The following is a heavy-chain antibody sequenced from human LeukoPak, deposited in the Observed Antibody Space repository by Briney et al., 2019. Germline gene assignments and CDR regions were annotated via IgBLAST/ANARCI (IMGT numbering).Heavy chain of an antibody. V-gene: IGHV4-39*07. Sequence: PSETLSLTCTVSGDSISSYNYYWGWIRQPPGKGLEWIGSIYYSGSTYHNPSLKSRVTMSMDSSKSQFSLRLGSVTAADTAVYYCARADSGSYYHDYWGQGTLVTVSS. CDR3: ARADSGSYYHDY. CDR1: GDSISSYNYY. D-gene: IGHD1-26*01. J-gene: IGHJ4*02. CDR2: IYYSGST.